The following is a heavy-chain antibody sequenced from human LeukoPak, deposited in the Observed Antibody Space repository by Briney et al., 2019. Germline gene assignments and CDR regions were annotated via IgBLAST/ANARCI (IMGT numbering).Heavy chain of an antibody. J-gene: IGHJ5*02. CDR2: MNPINGNT. V-gene: IGHV1-8*01. Sequence: ASVKVSCKASGFTFTSFDINWVRQATGQGLEWMGWMNPINGNTGYAQKFQGRVTMTRDTSISTAYMELRSLRSDDTAVYYCVRDGEGVAISVNYWFDPWGQGTLVTVSS. CDR3: VRDGEGVAISVNYWFDP. CDR1: GFTFTSFD. D-gene: IGHD3-10*01.